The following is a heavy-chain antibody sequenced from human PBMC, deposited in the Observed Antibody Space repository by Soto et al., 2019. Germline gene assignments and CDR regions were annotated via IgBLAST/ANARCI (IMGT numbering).Heavy chain of an antibody. D-gene: IGHD3-22*01. J-gene: IGHJ5*02. V-gene: IGHV4-34*01. Sequence: SETLSLTCAVYGGSFSGYYWSWIRQPPGKGLEWIGEINHSGSTNYNPSLKSRVTISVDTSKNQFSLKLSSVTAADTAVYYCASRVDYYDSSGYTGPWFDPWGQGTLVTVSS. CDR2: INHSGST. CDR3: ASRVDYYDSSGYTGPWFDP. CDR1: GGSFSGYY.